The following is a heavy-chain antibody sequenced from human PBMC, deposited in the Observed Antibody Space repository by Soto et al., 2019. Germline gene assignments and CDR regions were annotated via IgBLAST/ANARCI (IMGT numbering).Heavy chain of an antibody. CDR2: ILYDGSKQ. V-gene: IGHV3-30-3*01. Sequence: GGSLRLSCAASGFTLSSYTMHWVRQAPGQGLEWVAVILYDGSKQYYADSVKGRFTISRDSSKNTLYLQMNSLRIEDTAVYYCARESSAFDIWGQGTMVTVSS. J-gene: IGHJ3*02. CDR1: GFTLSSYT. CDR3: ARESSAFDI.